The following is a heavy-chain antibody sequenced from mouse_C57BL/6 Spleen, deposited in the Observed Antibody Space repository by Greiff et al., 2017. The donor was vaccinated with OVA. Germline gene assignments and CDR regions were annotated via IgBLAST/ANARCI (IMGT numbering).Heavy chain of an antibody. CDR1: GFSLSTFGMG. Sequence: QVTLKESGPGILQPSQTLSLTCSFSGFSLSTFGMGVGWIRQPSGKGLEWLAHIWWDDDKYYNPALKSRLTISKDTSKNQVFLKIANVDTADTATYYCARINPTLNYYGNSLYAMDYWGQGTSVTVSS. CDR2: IWWDDDK. CDR3: ARINPTLNYYGNSLYAMDY. J-gene: IGHJ4*01. V-gene: IGHV8-8*01. D-gene: IGHD1-1*01.